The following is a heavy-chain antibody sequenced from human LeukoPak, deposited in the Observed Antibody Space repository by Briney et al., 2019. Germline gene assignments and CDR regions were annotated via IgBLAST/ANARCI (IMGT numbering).Heavy chain of an antibody. Sequence: GGSLRLSCAASGFTFSSYDMHWVRQATGKGLEWVSAIGTAGDTYYPGSVKGRFTISRENAKNSLYLQMNSLRAGDTAVYYCARGTPYCSSTSCSMVFDYWGQGTLVTVSS. D-gene: IGHD2-2*01. CDR1: GFTFSSYD. CDR2: IGTAGDT. V-gene: IGHV3-13*01. J-gene: IGHJ4*02. CDR3: ARGTPYCSSTSCSMVFDY.